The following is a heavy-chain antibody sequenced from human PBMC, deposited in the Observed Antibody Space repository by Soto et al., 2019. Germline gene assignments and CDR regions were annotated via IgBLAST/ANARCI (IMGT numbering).Heavy chain of an antibody. J-gene: IGHJ2*01. CDR2: IYYSGST. D-gene: IGHD2-8*01. Sequence: SETLSLTCTVSGGSISSGGYYWSWIRQHPGKGLEWIGYIYYSGSTYYNPSLKSRVTISVDTSKNQFSLKLSSVTAADTAVYYCARARGYCTNGVCYRPWYFDLWGRGALVTVSS. V-gene: IGHV4-31*03. CDR3: ARARGYCTNGVCYRPWYFDL. CDR1: GGSISSGGYY.